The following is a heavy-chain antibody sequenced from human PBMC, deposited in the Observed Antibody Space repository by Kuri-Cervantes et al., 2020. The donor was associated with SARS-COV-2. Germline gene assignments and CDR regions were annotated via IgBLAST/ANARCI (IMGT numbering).Heavy chain of an antibody. V-gene: IGHV3-30-3*01. D-gene: IGHD6-13*01. CDR2: ISYDGSNK. CDR3: ARDLSWAAAGSLDY. CDR1: GFTFSSYA. Sequence: GESLRLSCAASGFTFSSYAMHWVRQAPGKGLEWVAVISYDGSNKYYADSVKGRFTISRDNSKNTLYLQMNSLRAEDTAVYYCARDLSWAAAGSLDYWGQGTLVTVSS. J-gene: IGHJ4*02.